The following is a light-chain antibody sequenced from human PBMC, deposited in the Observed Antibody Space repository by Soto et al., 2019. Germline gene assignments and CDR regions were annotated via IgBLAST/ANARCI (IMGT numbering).Light chain of an antibody. CDR1: QSVGNY. J-gene: IGKJ3*01. Sequence: EIVLTQSPATLSLSPGERATLSCRASQSVGNYLAWYQQKPGQAPRLLIYDSSNRATGIPDRFSGSGSGTDFTLTISRLEPEDFVVYYCQQYGSSPPFTFGPGTKVDIK. CDR3: QQYGSSPPFT. V-gene: IGKV3-20*01. CDR2: DSS.